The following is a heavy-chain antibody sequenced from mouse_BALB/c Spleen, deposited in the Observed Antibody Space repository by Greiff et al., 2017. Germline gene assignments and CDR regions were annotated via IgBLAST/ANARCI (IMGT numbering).Heavy chain of an antibody. CDR1: EYEFPSHD. V-gene: IGHV5-12-1*01. Sequence: EVQGVESGGGLVQPGESLKLSCESNEYEFPSHDMSWVRQTPEKRLEWVAYISSGGGSTYYPDTVKGRFTISRDNAKNTLYLQMSSLKSEDTAMYYCARQEKLGRGYYAMDYWGQGTSVTVSS. CDR2: ISSGGGST. J-gene: IGHJ4*01. CDR3: ARQEKLGRGYYAMDY. D-gene: IGHD4-1*01.